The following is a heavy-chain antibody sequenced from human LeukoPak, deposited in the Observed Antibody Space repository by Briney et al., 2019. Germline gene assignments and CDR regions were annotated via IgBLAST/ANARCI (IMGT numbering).Heavy chain of an antibody. CDR2: ITIGGTT. V-gene: IGHV3-53*01. CDR1: GFTVSSNY. J-gene: IGHJ4*02. Sequence: GGSLRLSCAASGFTVSSNYMSWVRQAPGKGLEWVSTITIGGTTYHADSVKGRFTISRDNSKNTLYLQMNSLRPEDTAVYSCAKDSRTGSPRAFDSWGQGTLVIVSS. D-gene: IGHD1-26*01. CDR3: AKDSRTGSPRAFDS.